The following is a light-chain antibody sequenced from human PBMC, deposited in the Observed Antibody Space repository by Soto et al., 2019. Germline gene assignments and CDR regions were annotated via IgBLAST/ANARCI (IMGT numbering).Light chain of an antibody. Sequence: EVVLTQSPGTLSLSPGERATLSCRASQSVRNNYLAWYQQKPGQSPKLLIFGSSDRSTGSPDRFSGSGSGTDCTLTISRLEPEDFAVYYCQQYGSSPPYTFGQGTKLEIK. CDR3: QQYGSSPPYT. CDR2: GSS. V-gene: IGKV3-20*01. CDR1: QSVRNNY. J-gene: IGKJ2*01.